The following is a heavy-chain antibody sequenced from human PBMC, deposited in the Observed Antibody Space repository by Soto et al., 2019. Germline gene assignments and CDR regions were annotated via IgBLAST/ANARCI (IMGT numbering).Heavy chain of an antibody. CDR1: GGAISAFY. CDR3: ARSPSSSTIGSFDI. V-gene: IGHV4-4*07. D-gene: IGHD6-6*01. CDR2: IYASGHT. Sequence: QVQLQESGPGLVKPSETLSLTCSVSGGAISAFYWNWIRQSAGTGLEWIGRIYASGHTTYNPSLESRVSMYVDTSKHQFSLTLSSVSAADTAVYYCARSPSSSTIGSFDIWGQGRMVTVSS. J-gene: IGHJ3*02.